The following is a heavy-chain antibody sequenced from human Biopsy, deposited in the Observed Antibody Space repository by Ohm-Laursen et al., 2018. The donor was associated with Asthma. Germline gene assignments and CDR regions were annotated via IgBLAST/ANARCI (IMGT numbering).Heavy chain of an antibody. CDR1: GFTFSSYW. Sequence: LSLTCAASGFTFSSYWMSWVRQAPGKGPEWVANIKKDGSEKYYVDSVKGRFTISRDNAKNSLYLHMNSLRAEDTAVYYCARGGYCTSPTCPWGRYATDVWGQGTTVTVSS. D-gene: IGHD2-2*01. J-gene: IGHJ6*02. CDR2: IKKDGSEK. V-gene: IGHV3-7*01. CDR3: ARGGYCTSPTCPWGRYATDV.